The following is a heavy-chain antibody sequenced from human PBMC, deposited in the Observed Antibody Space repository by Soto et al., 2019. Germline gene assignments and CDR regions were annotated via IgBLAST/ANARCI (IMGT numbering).Heavy chain of an antibody. V-gene: IGHV4-30-4*01. D-gene: IGHD3-16*01. CDR1: GGSINSDDYY. CDR2: IFNSGST. J-gene: IGHJ5*02. CDR3: AGGRGGGNWFDP. Sequence: QVQLQESGPGLVKPSQTLSLTCTVSGGSINSDDYYWSWIRQPPGKGLEWIGCIFNSGSTYYNPSLKSRLTISLDTSPHQVSLKLSSVTAADPAVYYCAGGRGGGNWFDPWGEGTLVIVSS.